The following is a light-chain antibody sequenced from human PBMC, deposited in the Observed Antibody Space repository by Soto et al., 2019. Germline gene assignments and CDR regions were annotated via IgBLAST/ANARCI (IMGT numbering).Light chain of an antibody. CDR1: NIGGKS. J-gene: IGLJ1*01. Sequence: SSELTQPPSVSVAPGQTARITCGGNNIGGKSVHWYQQKPGQAPVLVVFDDRDRPSGIPERFSGSNSGNTATLTISRVEAGDEADYYCQLWDSVSDHYYVFGAGTKVTVL. V-gene: IGLV3-21*02. CDR2: DDR. CDR3: QLWDSVSDHYYV.